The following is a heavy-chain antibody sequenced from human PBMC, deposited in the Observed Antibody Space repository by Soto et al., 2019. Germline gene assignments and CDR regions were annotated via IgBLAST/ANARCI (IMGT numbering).Heavy chain of an antibody. Sequence: GGSLRLSCAASGFTFSNAWMNWVRQAPGKGLEWVGRIKSKTDGGTTDYAAPVKGRFTISRDDSKNTLYLQMNSLKTEDTAVDYCTTLPPAAMTHRPYSYSVMAVGGQGPTVPVSS. CDR2: IKSKTDGGTT. J-gene: IGHJ6*02. V-gene: IGHV3-15*07. CDR3: TTLPPAAMTHRPYSYSVMAV. CDR1: GFTFSNAW. D-gene: IGHD2-2*01.